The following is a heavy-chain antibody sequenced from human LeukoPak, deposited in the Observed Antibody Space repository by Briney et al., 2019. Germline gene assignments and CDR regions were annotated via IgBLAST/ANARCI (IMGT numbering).Heavy chain of an antibody. V-gene: IGHV1-3*01. J-gene: IGHJ3*02. CDR1: GYTFTSYA. CDR2: INAGNGNT. CDR3: ARAQWPSPNAAFDI. D-gene: IGHD6-19*01. Sequence: ASVKVSCKASGYTFTSYAMHWVRQAPGQRLEWMGWINAGNGNTKYSQKFQGRVTITRDTSASTAYMELSSLRSEDTAVYYCARAQWPSPNAAFDIWGQGTMVTVSS.